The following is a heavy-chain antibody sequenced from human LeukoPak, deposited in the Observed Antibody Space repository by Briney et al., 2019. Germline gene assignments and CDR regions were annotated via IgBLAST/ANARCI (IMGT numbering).Heavy chain of an antibody. V-gene: IGHV3-30*03. D-gene: IGHD6-13*01. CDR3: ARDSSSWDKHFDY. J-gene: IGHJ4*02. Sequence: GGSLRLSCAASGFTFSSYGMHWVRQAPGKGLEWVAVISYDGSNKYYADSVKGRFTISRDNSKNTLYLQMNSLRAEDTAVYYRARDSSSWDKHFDYWGQGTLVTVSS. CDR2: ISYDGSNK. CDR1: GFTFSSYG.